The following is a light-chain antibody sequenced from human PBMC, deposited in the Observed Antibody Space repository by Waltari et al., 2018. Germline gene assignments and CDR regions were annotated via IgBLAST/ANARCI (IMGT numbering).Light chain of an antibody. V-gene: IGLV2-14*01. CDR3: SSQSSNDVVL. CDR1: SCDVGGYDS. Sequence: QSALTEPASVSGSPGRSVPIFFAGTSCDVGGYDSVSWYQEHPGQAPRVIIYDVSDRPSGVSDRFSGSKSGNTASLTISGLQAEDEADYYCSSQSSNDVVLFGGGTKLTVL. J-gene: IGLJ2*01. CDR2: DVS.